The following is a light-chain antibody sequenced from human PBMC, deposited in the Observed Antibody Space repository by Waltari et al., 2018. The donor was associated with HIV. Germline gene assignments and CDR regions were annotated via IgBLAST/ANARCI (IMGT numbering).Light chain of an antibody. J-gene: IGLJ3*02. CDR3: SSWDTRLNGWV. Sequence: QAGLTQPPSVSKALGQTATFTCTGAKNNVRFQGTACLKHHQGHPPKLLSDRGNNRPSGVPDRFSASTSGKTASLNITGLQADDEAEYYCSSWDTRLNGWVFGGGTHLTVL. V-gene: IGLV10-54*01. CDR1: KNNVRFQG. CDR2: RGN.